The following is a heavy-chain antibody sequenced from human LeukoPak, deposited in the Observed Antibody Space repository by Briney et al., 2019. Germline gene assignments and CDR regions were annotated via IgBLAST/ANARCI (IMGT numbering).Heavy chain of an antibody. Sequence: GGSLRLSCAASGFTFGSYAMSWVRQAPGKGLEWVSAISGSGGSTYYADSVKGRFTISRDNSKNTLYLQMNSLRAEDTAVYYCAKSIEIVVVPADIDYWGQGTLVTVSS. V-gene: IGHV3-23*01. CDR1: GFTFGSYA. J-gene: IGHJ4*02. CDR3: AKSIEIVVVPADIDY. D-gene: IGHD2-2*01. CDR2: ISGSGGST.